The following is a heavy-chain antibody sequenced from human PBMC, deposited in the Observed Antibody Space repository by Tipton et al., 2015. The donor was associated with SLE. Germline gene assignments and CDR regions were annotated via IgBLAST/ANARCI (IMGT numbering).Heavy chain of an antibody. CDR2: MYYSGST. D-gene: IGHD5/OR15-5a*01. CDR3: AGVSRDAFEI. J-gene: IGHJ3*02. V-gene: IGHV4-59*01. CDR1: GVSISTYY. Sequence: TLSLTCSVSGVSISTYYWSWIRQPPGKGLEWIGYMYYSGSTTYNPSLKSRVTISIDTSKNQFSLKLNTVTAADTAVYYCAGVSRDAFEIWGQGTMVTVSS.